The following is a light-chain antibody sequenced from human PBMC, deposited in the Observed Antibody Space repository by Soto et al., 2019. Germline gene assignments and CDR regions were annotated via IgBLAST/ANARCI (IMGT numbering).Light chain of an antibody. CDR1: STDVGGYTY. Sequence: QSALTQPASVSGSPGQSITISCTGTSTDVGGYTYVSWYQQHPGKAPKLMMYDVSNRPSGVSNRFSGSKSGNTASLTISGLQADDEADYYCSSYTRSSTPYVFGTGTKLTVL. CDR3: SSYTRSSTPYV. J-gene: IGLJ1*01. V-gene: IGLV2-14*01. CDR2: DVS.